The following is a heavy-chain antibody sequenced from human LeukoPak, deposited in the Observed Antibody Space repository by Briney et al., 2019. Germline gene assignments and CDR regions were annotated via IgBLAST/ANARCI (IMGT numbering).Heavy chain of an antibody. CDR2: ISGSGGST. V-gene: IGHV3-23*01. J-gene: IGHJ4*02. D-gene: IGHD4-11*01. CDR3: AKDPSTTTVTTVLDY. CDR1: GFTFSSYA. Sequence: GRSLRLSCAASGFTFSSYAMSWVRQAPGKGLEWVSAISGSGGSTYYADSVKGRFTISRDNSKNTLYLQMNSLRAEDTAVYYCAKDPSTTTVTTVLDYWGQGTLVTVSS.